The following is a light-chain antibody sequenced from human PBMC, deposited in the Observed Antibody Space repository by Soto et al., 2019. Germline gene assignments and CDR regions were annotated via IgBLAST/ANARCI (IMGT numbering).Light chain of an antibody. CDR2: GAS. CDR1: QSVSNN. J-gene: IGKJ5*01. V-gene: IGKV3-15*01. CDR3: QQYNNWPSIT. Sequence: EIVMTQSPSTLSGSPLERGPLSCRASQSVSNNLAWYQQKPGQAPRLLIYGASTRATDIPARFSGSGSGTEFTLTISNLQSEDFAVYYCQQYNNWPSITFGQGTRLEI.